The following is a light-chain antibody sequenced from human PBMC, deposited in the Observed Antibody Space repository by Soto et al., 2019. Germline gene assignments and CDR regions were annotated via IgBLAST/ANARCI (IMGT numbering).Light chain of an antibody. CDR3: TSYVPSDNYV. V-gene: IGLV2-8*01. CDR2: EVI. CDR1: TSDVGGYNY. Sequence: QSVLTQPPSASGYPGQSVTISCTGTTSDVGGYNYVSWYQQHPGKAPKLMIYEVIKRPSGVPDRFSGSKSGNTASLTVSGLQAEDEADYYCTSYVPSDNYVFGTGTKVTXL. J-gene: IGLJ1*01.